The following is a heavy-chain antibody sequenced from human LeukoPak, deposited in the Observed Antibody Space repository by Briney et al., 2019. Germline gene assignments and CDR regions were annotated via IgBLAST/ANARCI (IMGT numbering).Heavy chain of an antibody. J-gene: IGHJ3*02. CDR1: GYSFTSYW. CDR2: IYPGDSYT. D-gene: IGHD3-22*01. V-gene: IGHV5-51*01. CDR3: ARPSYYYDSSGLLWGFDI. Sequence: GESLKISCKGSGYSFTSYWIAWVRQMPGKGLEWMGIIYPGDSYTTYSPSFQGQVTISADKSISTAYLQWRSLKASDTAMYYCARPSYYYDSSGLLWGFDIWGQGTMVTVSS.